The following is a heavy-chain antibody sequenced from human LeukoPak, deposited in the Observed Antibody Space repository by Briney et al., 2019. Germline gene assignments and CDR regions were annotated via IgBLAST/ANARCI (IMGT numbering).Heavy chain of an antibody. Sequence: SETLSLTCAVYGGSFSGYYWSWIRQPPGKGLEWIGEINHSGSTNYNPSLKSRVTISVDTSKNQFSLKLSSVTAADTAVYLCAKAVPFESNAWRQIFDYWGQGTLVTVSS. D-gene: IGHD3-16*01. CDR2: INHSGST. CDR3: AKAVPFESNAWRQIFDY. CDR1: GGSFSGYY. V-gene: IGHV4-34*01. J-gene: IGHJ4*02.